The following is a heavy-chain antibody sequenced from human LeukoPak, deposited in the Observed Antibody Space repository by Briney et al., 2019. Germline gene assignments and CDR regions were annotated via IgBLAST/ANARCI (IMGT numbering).Heavy chain of an antibody. CDR3: ARRWYYDYVWGTSVDY. V-gene: IGHV4-39*01. Sequence: SETLSLTCTVSGGSISSSSYYWGWIRQPPGKGLEWIGSIYYSGSTYYNPSLKSRVTISVDTSKNQFSLKLSSVTAADTAVYYCARRWYYDYVWGTSVDYWGQGTLVTVSS. J-gene: IGHJ4*02. D-gene: IGHD3-16*01. CDR1: GGSISSSSYY. CDR2: IYYSGST.